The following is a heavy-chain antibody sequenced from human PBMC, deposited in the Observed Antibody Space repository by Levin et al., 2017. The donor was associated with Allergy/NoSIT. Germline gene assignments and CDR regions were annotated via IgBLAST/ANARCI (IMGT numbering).Heavy chain of an antibody. D-gene: IGHD1-26*01. CDR3: ARDGGSSSRSFDP. CDR1: GYSFPGYY. J-gene: IGHJ5*02. V-gene: IGHV1-2*02. CDR2: INPKSGGT. Sequence: GESLKISCRASGYSFPGYYMHWVRQAPGQGLEWMGGINPKSGGTKYAQKFQGRVTMTRNTSTRTAYQEVYGTSSDDTALYYCARDGGSSSRSFDPWGQGTLVTVSS.